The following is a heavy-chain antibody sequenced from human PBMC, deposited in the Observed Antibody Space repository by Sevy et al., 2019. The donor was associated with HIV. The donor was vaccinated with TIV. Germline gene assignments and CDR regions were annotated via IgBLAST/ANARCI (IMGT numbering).Heavy chain of an antibody. D-gene: IGHD3-16*01. CDR1: GFSFSGYG. Sequence: GGSLRLSCAASGFSFSGYGMHWVRRAPGKGLEWVSTISGSGDSTFYSDSVKGRFTISRDNSKNTLYLQMNSLRAEDTAVYYCAKPRGSFYFDYWGQGTLVTVSS. V-gene: IGHV3-23*01. J-gene: IGHJ4*02. CDR2: ISGSGDST. CDR3: AKPRGSFYFDY.